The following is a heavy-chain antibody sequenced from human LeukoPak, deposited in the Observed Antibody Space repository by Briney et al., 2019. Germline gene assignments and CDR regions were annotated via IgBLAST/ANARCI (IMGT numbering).Heavy chain of an antibody. Sequence: SETLSLTCIVSGGSISNYFWSWIRQPPGKGLEWIGYVHYTGSTNYNPSLKSRATISVDTSKKQFSLKLSSVTATDTAVYYCARGSQQLVYDWFDPWGQGTLVTVSS. V-gene: IGHV4-59*08. CDR1: GGSISNYF. J-gene: IGHJ5*02. CDR2: VHYTGST. D-gene: IGHD6-13*01. CDR3: ARGSQQLVYDWFDP.